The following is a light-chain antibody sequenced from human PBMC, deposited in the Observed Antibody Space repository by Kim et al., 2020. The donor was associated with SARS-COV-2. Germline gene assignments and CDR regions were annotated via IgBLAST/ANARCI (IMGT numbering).Light chain of an antibody. V-gene: IGLV1-40*01. CDR1: SSNIGAGYD. Sequence: QRVTISGTGSSSNIGAGYDVHWYQQLPGTAPKLLSYGNSNRSSGVPDRFSGSKSGTSASLAITGLQAEDEADYYCQSYDSSLSGWVFGGGTQLTVL. CDR2: GNS. CDR3: QSYDSSLSGWV. J-gene: IGLJ3*02.